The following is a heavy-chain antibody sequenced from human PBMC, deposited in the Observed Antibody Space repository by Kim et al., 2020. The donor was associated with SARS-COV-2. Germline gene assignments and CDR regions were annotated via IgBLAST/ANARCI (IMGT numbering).Heavy chain of an antibody. V-gene: IGHV1-24*01. D-gene: IGHD3-10*01. CDR2: FDPEDGET. J-gene: IGHJ5*02. CDR3: ATDRGITMVRGVIITYRGWFDP. Sequence: ASVKVSCKVSGYTLTELSMHWVRQAPGKGLEWMGGFDPEDGETIYAQKFQGRVTMTEDTSTDTAYMELSSLRSEDTAVYYCATDRGITMVRGVIITYRGWFDPWGQGTLVTVSS. CDR1: GYTLTELS.